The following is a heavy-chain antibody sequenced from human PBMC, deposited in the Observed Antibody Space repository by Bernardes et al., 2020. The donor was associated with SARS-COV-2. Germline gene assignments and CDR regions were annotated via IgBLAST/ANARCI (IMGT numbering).Heavy chain of an antibody. CDR2: IYAGDADT. Sequence: GESLTLSCQCSGYSFTTYWIAWVRQMPGTGLEWMGMIYAGDADTKYSPSFEGHVTISADNSLSTAYLQWSSLKAADTAMYYCARSLWFGEVDFYHGMDVWGQGTTVTVSS. D-gene: IGHD3-10*01. CDR3: ARSLWFGEVDFYHGMDV. V-gene: IGHV5-51*01. CDR1: GYSFTTYW. J-gene: IGHJ6*02.